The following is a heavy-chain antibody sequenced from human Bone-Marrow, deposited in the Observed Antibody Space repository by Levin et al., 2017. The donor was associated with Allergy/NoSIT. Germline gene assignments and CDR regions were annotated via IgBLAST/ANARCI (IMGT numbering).Heavy chain of an antibody. D-gene: IGHD3-22*01. CDR3: ARDRDYYDSSGYDIVYYGMDV. J-gene: IGHJ6*02. CDR1: GASISSNDYY. CDR2: IYSSGNT. Sequence: LRLSCTVSGASISSNDYYWSWIRQPPGKGLEWIGYIYSSGNTHYNPSLKRRVTMSLDASKNQISLKLNSVTAADTAVYYCARDRDYYDSSGYDIVYYGMDVWGQGTTVTVSS. V-gene: IGHV4-30-4*01.